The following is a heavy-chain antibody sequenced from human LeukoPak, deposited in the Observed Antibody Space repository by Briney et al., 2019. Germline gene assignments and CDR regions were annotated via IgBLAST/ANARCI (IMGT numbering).Heavy chain of an antibody. V-gene: IGHV3-30-3*01. J-gene: IGHJ3*02. D-gene: IGHD3-10*01. CDR1: GFTFSSYA. CDR3: ARLPGVNDAFDI. CDR2: ISYDGSNK. Sequence: PGGSLRLSCAASGFTFSSYAMHWVRQAPGKGLEWVAVISYDGSNKYYADSVKGRFTISRDNSKNTLYLQMNSLRAEDTAVYYCARLPGVNDAFDIWGQGTMVTVS.